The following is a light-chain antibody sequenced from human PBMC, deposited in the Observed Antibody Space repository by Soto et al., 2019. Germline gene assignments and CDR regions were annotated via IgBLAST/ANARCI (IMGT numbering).Light chain of an antibody. CDR2: VGTGGIVG. CDR3: GADHGSGSNVV. Sequence: QSVLTQPPSASASLGASVTLTCTLSSGYSNYKVDWYQQRPGKGPRFVMRVGTGGIVGSKGDGIPDRFSVLGSGLNRYLTIKNIQEEDESDYHCGADHGSGSNVVFGTGTKVTVL. J-gene: IGLJ1*01. V-gene: IGLV9-49*01. CDR1: SGYSNYK.